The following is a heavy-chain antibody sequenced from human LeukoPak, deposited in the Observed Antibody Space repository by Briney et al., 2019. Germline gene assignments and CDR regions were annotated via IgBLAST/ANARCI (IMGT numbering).Heavy chain of an antibody. J-gene: IGHJ4*02. CDR1: GFTFSSYG. V-gene: IGHV3-30*18. D-gene: IGHD5-24*01. CDR3: AKEGWLQFYFDY. Sequence: QSGGSLRLSCAASGFTFSSYGMHWVRQAPGKGLEWVAVISYDGSNKYYADSVKGRFTISRDNSKNTLYLQMNSLRAEDAAVYYCAKEGWLQFYFDYWGQGTLVTVSS. CDR2: ISYDGSNK.